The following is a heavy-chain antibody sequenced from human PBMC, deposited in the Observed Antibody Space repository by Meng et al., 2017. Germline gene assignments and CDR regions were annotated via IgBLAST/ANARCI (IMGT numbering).Heavy chain of an antibody. CDR3: ARGLIAVAGTLFDY. V-gene: IGHV3-30*04. CDR1: GFTFSSYA. J-gene: IGHJ4*02. CDR2: ISYDGSNK. D-gene: IGHD6-19*01. Sequence: GGSLRLSCAASGFTFSSYAMHWVRQAPGKGLEWGAVISYDGSNKYYADSVKGRFTISRDNSKNTLYLQMNSLRAEDTAVYYCARGLIAVAGTLFDYWGRGTLVTVSS.